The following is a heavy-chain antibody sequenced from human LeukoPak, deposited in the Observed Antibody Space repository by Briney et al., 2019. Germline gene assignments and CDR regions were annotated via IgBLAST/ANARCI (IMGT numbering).Heavy chain of an antibody. Sequence: SVKVSCKASGGTFSSYAISWVRQAPGQGLEWMGGIIPIFGTANYAQKFQGRVTITADESTSTAYMELSSLRSEDTAVYYCARDSFYGDYGWYFDLWGRGTLVTVSS. CDR1: GGTFSSYA. V-gene: IGHV1-69*13. J-gene: IGHJ2*01. CDR3: ARDSFYGDYGWYFDL. CDR2: IIPIFGTA. D-gene: IGHD4-17*01.